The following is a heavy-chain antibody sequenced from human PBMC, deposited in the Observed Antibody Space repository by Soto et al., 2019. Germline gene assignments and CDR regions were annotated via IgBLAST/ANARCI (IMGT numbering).Heavy chain of an antibody. CDR1: GFSLSTRDVG. CDR2: SYWDDSK. CDR3: APKGPHYFDY. J-gene: IGHJ4*02. V-gene: IGHV2-5*02. Sequence: QITLKESGPTLVNPTQTLTLTCTFSGFSLSTRDVGVGWIRQPPGKALEWLAVSYWDDSKHYSPSLKTRATITKDSSKNQPVLTVTNMDPVDTATYYCAPKGPHYFDYWGQGTLVTVSS.